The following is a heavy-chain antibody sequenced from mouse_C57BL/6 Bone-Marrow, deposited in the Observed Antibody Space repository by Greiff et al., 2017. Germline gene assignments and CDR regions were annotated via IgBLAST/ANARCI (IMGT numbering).Heavy chain of an antibody. J-gene: IGHJ3*01. V-gene: IGHV1-81*01. CDR2: IYPRSGNT. CDR3: ANLTGTTWFAY. D-gene: IGHD4-1*01. CDR1: GYTFTSYG. Sequence: VQLQESGAELARPGASVKLSCKASGYTFTSYGISWVKQRPGQGLEWIGEIYPRSGNTYYNEKFKGKATLTVDKSSSTAYMELRSLTSEDSAVYVCANLTGTTWFAYWGQGTLVTVSA.